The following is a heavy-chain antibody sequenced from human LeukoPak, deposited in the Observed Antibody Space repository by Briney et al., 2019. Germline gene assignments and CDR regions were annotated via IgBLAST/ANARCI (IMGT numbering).Heavy chain of an antibody. CDR2: IYYSGST. D-gene: IGHD3-10*01. J-gene: IGHJ3*02. CDR1: GGSISSSSYY. CDR3: AKDLILLWFGESITGPVDFDI. V-gene: IGHV4-39*02. Sequence: SETLSLTCTVSGGSISSSSYYWGWIRQPPGKGLEWIGSIYYSGSTYYNPSLKSRVTISVDTSKNQFSLKLSSVTAADTAVYYCAKDLILLWFGESITGPVDFDIWGQGTMVTVSS.